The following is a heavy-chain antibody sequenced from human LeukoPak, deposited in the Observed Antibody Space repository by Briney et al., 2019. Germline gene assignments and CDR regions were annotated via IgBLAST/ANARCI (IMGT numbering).Heavy chain of an antibody. J-gene: IGHJ5*02. CDR2: INPNSGGT. V-gene: IGHV1-2*06. D-gene: IGHD2-2*01. Sequence: ASVKVSCKASGYTFTGYYMHWVRQAPGQGLVWMGRINPNSGGTNYAQKFQGRVTMTRDTSISTAYMELSRLRSDDTAVYYCARGIDIVVVPAAMGWFDPWGQGTLVTVSS. CDR1: GYTFTGYY. CDR3: ARGIDIVVVPAAMGWFDP.